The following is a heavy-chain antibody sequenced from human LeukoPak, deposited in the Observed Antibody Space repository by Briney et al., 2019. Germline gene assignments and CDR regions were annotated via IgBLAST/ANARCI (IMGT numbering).Heavy chain of an antibody. CDR2: IIPILGIA. V-gene: IGHV1-69*04. D-gene: IGHD2-2*01. J-gene: IGHJ4*02. Sequence: ASVKVSCKASGGTFSSYAMNWVRQAPGQGLEWMGRIIPILGIANYAQKFQGRVTITADKSTSTAYMELSSLRSEDTAVYYCARERAFQLSPPGVWGQGTLVTVSS. CDR3: ARERAFQLSPPGV. CDR1: GGTFSSYA.